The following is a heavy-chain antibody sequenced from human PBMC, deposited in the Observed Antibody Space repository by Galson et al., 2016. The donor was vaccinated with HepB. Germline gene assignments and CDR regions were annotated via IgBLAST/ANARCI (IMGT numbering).Heavy chain of an antibody. CDR1: GFTFSHYG. CDR2: ITDDGSKK. CDR3: AKETTRLLYLWISEVYNFMDV. V-gene: IGHV3-30*18. J-gene: IGHJ6*02. D-gene: IGHD1-1*01. Sequence: SLRLSCAASGFTFSHYGMHWVRQAPGKGLEWVAGITDDGSKKYYGDSVKGRFTISIDNSRNTLFLQMNSLRAEDSAVYYCAKETTRLLYLWISEVYNFMDVWGQGTTVAVSS.